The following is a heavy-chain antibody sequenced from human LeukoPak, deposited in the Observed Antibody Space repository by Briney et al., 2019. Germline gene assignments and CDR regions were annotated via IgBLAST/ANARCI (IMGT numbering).Heavy chain of an antibody. CDR1: GGSISSYY. CDR3: ARGRRDGYNSYYFDY. Sequence: SETLSLTCTVSGGSISSYYWSWIRQPPGKGLEWIGYIYYSGSTNYNPSLKSRVTISVDTSKNQFSLKLSSVTAADTAVYYCARGRRDGYNSYYFDYWGQGTLVTVSS. V-gene: IGHV4-59*12. CDR2: IYYSGST. J-gene: IGHJ4*02. D-gene: IGHD5-24*01.